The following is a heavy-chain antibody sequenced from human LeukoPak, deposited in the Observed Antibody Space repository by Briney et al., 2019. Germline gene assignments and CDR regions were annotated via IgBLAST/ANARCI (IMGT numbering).Heavy chain of an antibody. V-gene: IGHV3-64*01. D-gene: IGHD6-19*01. Sequence: PGGSLRLSCAASGFTFSSTYMNWVRQAPGKGLEYVSAISSNGGSTYYANSVKGRFTISRDNSKNTLYLQMGSLRAEDMAVYYCARGHSSGWYFGAFDIWGQGTMVTVSS. J-gene: IGHJ3*02. CDR3: ARGHSSGWYFGAFDI. CDR2: ISSNGGST. CDR1: GFTFSSTY.